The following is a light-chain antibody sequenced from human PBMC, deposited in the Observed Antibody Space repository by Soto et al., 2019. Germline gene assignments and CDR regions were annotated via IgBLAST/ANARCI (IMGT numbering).Light chain of an antibody. J-gene: IGKJ1*01. CDR3: QQYGGSPRT. Sequence: EIVLTQSPGTLSLSPGEGATLSCRASQSINSFLAWYQQRRGQAPRPLIHGASNRATGIPDRFSGSGSGPDFTLTISRLEPEDFAVYYCQQYGGSPRTFGQGTKVEVK. CDR2: GAS. CDR1: QSINSF. V-gene: IGKV3-20*01.